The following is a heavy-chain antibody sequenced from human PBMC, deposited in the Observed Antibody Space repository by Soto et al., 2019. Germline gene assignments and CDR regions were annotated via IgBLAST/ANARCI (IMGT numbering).Heavy chain of an antibody. CDR3: AKGYFGGDCESRGPPFDF. CDR2: ISYAGSNK. Sequence: HPGGSLRLSCTVSGFTFSHYAMHWVRQAPGKGLEWVAVISYAGSNKYHGDSVKGRFAISRDNSKNTVYLQMNSLTTNDTALYYCAKGYFGGDCESRGPPFDFWGQGTLVTVSS. CDR1: GFTFSHYA. D-gene: IGHD2-21*02. J-gene: IGHJ4*02. V-gene: IGHV3-30*09.